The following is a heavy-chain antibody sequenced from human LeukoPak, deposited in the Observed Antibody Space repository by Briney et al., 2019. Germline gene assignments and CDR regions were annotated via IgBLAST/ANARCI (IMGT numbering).Heavy chain of an antibody. CDR1: GGSISSGGYS. D-gene: IGHD2-21*02. J-gene: IGHJ4*02. V-gene: IGHV4-30-4*07. CDR3: ARGWGPAYCGGDCHRHFDY. Sequence: PSQTLSLTCGVSGGSISSGGYSYNWIRQPPGKGLESIGYIYNSGGTSYNPSLKSRVTMSVDTSKNQFSLKLSFVTAADTAVYYCARGWGPAYCGGDCHRHFDYWGQGALVTVSS. CDR2: IYNSGGT.